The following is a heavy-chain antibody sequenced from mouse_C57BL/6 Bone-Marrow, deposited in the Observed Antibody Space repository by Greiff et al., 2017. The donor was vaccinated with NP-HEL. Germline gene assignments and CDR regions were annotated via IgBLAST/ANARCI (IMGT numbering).Heavy chain of an antibody. CDR3: ARYENSSTH. J-gene: IGHJ4*01. CDR1: GYTFTSYW. D-gene: IGHD2-5*01. CDR2: IYPGSGST. Sequence: VQLQQPGAELVKPGASVKMSCKASGYTFTSYWITWVKQRPGQGLEWIGDIYPGSGSTNYNEKFKSKATLTVDTSSNTAYMQLSSLTSEDSAIYYCARYENSSTHWGQGTAVTVSS. V-gene: IGHV1-55*01.